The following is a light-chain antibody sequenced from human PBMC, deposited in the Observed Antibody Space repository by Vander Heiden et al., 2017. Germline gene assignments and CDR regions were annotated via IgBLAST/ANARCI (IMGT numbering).Light chain of an antibody. CDR1: QSISSY. Sequence: IQMTQSPSSLSVSVGDRVTITCRASQSISSYLDWYQQKPGQAPKLLIYAASSWQSGVPSRFSGSGSGTDFTLTISSLEPEDFATYYCQQSYSTPLTFGGGTKVEIK. J-gene: IGKJ4*01. CDR3: QQSYSTPLT. CDR2: AAS. V-gene: IGKV1-39*01.